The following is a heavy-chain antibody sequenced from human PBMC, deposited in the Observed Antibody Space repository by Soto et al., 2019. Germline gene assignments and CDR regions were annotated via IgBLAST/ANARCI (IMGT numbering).Heavy chain of an antibody. CDR3: AKSIEGGPMDV. V-gene: IGHV5-51*01. D-gene: IGHD1-26*01. J-gene: IGHJ6*02. CDR1: GYTFSNHW. Sequence: GESLKICCQGAGYTFSNHWINWVRLVPGKGLEWMGIIFPRDSDTRYSPSLQGQVIISVDKSTNTAYLQWTRLTASDTAIYYCAKSIEGGPMDVWGQGTTVTVSS. CDR2: IFPRDSDT.